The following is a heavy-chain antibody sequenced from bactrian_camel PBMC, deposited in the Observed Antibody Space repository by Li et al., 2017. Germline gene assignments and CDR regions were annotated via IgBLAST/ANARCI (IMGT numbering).Heavy chain of an antibody. Sequence: HVQLVESGGGLVQPGGSLRLSCAASGFTFSGYYFLTWVRQVPGKGLEWVCSISGDGNKRWHEDSVLGRFTVTRDNAKNTMYLDMNRLKYEDTALYYCHIGFGASESARRGQGTQVTVS. J-gene: IGHJ4*01. CDR3: HIGFGASESAR. D-gene: IGHD1*01. V-gene: IGHV3S5*01. CDR1: GFTFSGYY. CDR2: ISGDGNKR.